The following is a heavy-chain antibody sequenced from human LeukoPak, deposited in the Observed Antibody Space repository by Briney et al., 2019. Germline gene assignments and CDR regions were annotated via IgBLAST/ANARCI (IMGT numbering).Heavy chain of an antibody. V-gene: IGHV4-59*08. CDR3: ARLYCSGGSCYVDY. CDR2: IYYSGST. J-gene: IGHJ4*02. Sequence: PSETLSLTCTVSGGSISSYYWSWLRQPPGKGLEWIGYIYYSGSTNYNPSLKSRVTISVDTSKNQFSLKLSSVTAADTAVYYCARLYCSGGSCYVDYWGQGTLVSVSS. D-gene: IGHD2-15*01. CDR1: GGSISSYY.